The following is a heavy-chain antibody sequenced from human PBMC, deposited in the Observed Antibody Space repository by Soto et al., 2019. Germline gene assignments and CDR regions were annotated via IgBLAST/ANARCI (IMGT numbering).Heavy chain of an antibody. CDR2: ISGSGGST. V-gene: IGHV3-23*01. CDR1: GFTFSSYA. Sequence: PGGSLXLSXEAXGFTFSSYAMSWVCQAPGKGLEWVSAISGSGGSTYYADSVKGRFTISRDNSKNTLYLQMNSLRAEDTAVYYCAKGRQWLPDGYFDYWGQGTLVTVSS. D-gene: IGHD6-19*01. CDR3: AKGRQWLPDGYFDY. J-gene: IGHJ4*02.